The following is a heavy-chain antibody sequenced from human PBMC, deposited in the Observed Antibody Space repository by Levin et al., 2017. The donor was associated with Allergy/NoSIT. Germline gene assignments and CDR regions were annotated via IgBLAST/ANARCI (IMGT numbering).Heavy chain of an antibody. J-gene: IGHJ4*02. Sequence: PSQTLSLTCTVSGGSISSYYWSWIRQPPGKGLEWIGYIYYSGSTNYNPSLKSRVTISVDTSKNQFSLKLSSVTAADTAVYYCARRTGDLFDYWGQGTLVTVSS. V-gene: IGHV4-59*08. CDR2: IYYSGST. D-gene: IGHD7-27*01. CDR3: ARRTGDLFDY. CDR1: GGSISSYY.